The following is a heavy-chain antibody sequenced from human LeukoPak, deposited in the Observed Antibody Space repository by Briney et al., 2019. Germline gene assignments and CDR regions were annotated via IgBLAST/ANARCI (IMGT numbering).Heavy chain of an antibody. CDR3: VRDPKMGSSISFDAFDI. V-gene: IGHV4-34*09. CDR2: INHSGST. CDR1: GGSFSGYY. Sequence: SETLSLTCAVYGGSFSGYYWSWIRQPPGKGLEWIGEINHSGSTNYNPSLKSRVTISVDTSKNQFSLKLSSVTAADTAVYYCVRDPKMGSSISFDAFDIWGQGTMVTVSS. D-gene: IGHD2-2*01. J-gene: IGHJ3*02.